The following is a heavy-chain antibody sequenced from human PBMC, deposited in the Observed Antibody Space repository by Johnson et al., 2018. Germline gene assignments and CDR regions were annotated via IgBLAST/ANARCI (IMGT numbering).Heavy chain of an antibody. J-gene: IGHJ6*03. CDR2: IIPIFGTA. Sequence: QEQLVQSGAEVKKPGSSVKVSCKASGGTFSSYAISWVRQAPGQGLEWMGGIIPIFGTANYAQKFQGRVPITADESKTTAYMELSSLRSEDTAVYYCTTTTPDSSGWYPNPYYYYYMDVWGKGTTVTVSS. V-gene: IGHV1-69*01. CDR1: GGTFSSYA. CDR3: TTTTPDSSGWYPNPYYYYYMDV. D-gene: IGHD6-19*01.